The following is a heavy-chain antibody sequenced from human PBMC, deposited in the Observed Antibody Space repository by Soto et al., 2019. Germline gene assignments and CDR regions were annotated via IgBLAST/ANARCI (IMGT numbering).Heavy chain of an antibody. D-gene: IGHD5-18*01. CDR3: ARDHPHSYGVYYFDY. J-gene: IGHJ4*02. V-gene: IGHV4-59*01. Sequence: SETLSLTCTVSGGSISNYYWNWIRQSPGKELEWIGYIYSSGSTHYNPSLQNRVTISIDTSKNQVSLKVNSVTAADTAVYYCARDHPHSYGVYYFDYWGQGTPVT. CDR1: GGSISNYY. CDR2: IYSSGST.